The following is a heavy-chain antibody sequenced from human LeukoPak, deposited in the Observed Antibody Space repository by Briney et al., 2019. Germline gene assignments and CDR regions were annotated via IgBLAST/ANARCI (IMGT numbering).Heavy chain of an antibody. CDR3: ARGYDY. J-gene: IGHJ4*02. CDR1: GFTISTYW. V-gene: IGHV3-74*01. D-gene: IGHD5-18*01. Sequence: PGGSLRLSCAASGFTISTYWMHSVRQAPGKGLVWVSSINSDGSKKDYAGSVKGRFTISRDNAKNTVCLQMNSLRVEDTAVYYCARGYDYWGQGTLVTVSS. CDR2: INSDGSKK.